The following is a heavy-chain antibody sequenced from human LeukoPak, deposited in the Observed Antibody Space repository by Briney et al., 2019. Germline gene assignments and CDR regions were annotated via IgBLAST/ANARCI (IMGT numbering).Heavy chain of an antibody. J-gene: IGHJ4*02. Sequence: GGSLRLSCAASGFTFSSFSKNWVRQGPGKGLEWVSSISSSSSHIYYADSVKGRFTISRDNAKSSLYLQMNSLRAEDTALYYCARGAGASNSAWYDDSWGQGTLVTVYS. CDR2: ISSSSSHI. CDR3: ARGAGASNSAWYDDS. V-gene: IGHV3-21*01. D-gene: IGHD6-19*01. CDR1: GFTFSSFS.